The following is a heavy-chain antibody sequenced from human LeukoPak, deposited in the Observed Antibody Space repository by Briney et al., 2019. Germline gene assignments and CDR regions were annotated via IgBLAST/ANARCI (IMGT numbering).Heavy chain of an antibody. V-gene: IGHV3-21*01. J-gene: IGHJ4*02. D-gene: IGHD1-26*01. CDR2: ITTSSSYI. Sequence: GGSLRLSCAASGFTFSSYSLNWVRQAPGKGLEWVSSITTSSSYIYYADSVKGRFTISRDNAKNSLYLQMNSLRAEDTAVYYCARSGSGSSWYYFDYWGQGTLVTVSS. CDR3: ARSGSGSSWYYFDY. CDR1: GFTFSSYS.